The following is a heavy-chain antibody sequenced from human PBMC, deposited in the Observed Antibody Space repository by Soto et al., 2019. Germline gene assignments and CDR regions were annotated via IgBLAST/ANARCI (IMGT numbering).Heavy chain of an antibody. V-gene: IGHV3-23*01. D-gene: IGHD3-3*01. CDR3: AKGEYDFWSGALYYFDY. CDR1: GFTFSSDA. Sequence: PGGSLRLSCAASGFTFSSDALSWVRQAPQKGLEWVSDISGSGGSTYYADSVKGRFTISRDNSKNTLYLQMNSLRAEDTAVYYCAKGEYDFWSGALYYFDYWGQGTLVTVSS. CDR2: ISGSGGST. J-gene: IGHJ4*02.